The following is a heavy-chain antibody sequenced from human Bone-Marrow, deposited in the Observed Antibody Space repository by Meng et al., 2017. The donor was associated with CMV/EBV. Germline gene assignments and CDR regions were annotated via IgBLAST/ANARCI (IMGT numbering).Heavy chain of an antibody. V-gene: IGHV3-30*02. Sequence: GGSLRLSCAASGFTFSSYGMHWVRQAPGKGLEWVAFIRYDGRNKYYADAVKGRFTISRDNSKNTLYLQMNSLRAEDTAVYYCAKGAYFDWLSLGYYFDYWGQGTLVTVSS. CDR3: AKGAYFDWLSLGYYFDY. CDR1: GFTFSSYG. D-gene: IGHD3-9*01. J-gene: IGHJ4*02. CDR2: IRYDGRNK.